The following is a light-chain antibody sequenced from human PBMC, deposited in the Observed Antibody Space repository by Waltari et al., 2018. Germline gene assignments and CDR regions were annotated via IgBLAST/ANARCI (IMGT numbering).Light chain of an antibody. J-gene: IGKJ2*01. CDR2: AAS. Sequence: CRASKSAISSSLAWYQQKPRQAPRLLIYAASRRATGIPDRISGSGSETDFTLTLSSLEPEDFAVYYCQQHGSSPFTFGQGTKVEIK. CDR1: KSAISSS. CDR3: QQHGSSPFT. V-gene: IGKV3-20*01.